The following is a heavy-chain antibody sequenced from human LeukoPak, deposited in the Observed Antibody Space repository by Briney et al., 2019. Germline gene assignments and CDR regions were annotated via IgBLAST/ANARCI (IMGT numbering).Heavy chain of an antibody. CDR3: ARDRVGATEFDR. V-gene: IGHV4-4*07. CDR2: IYTSGST. D-gene: IGHD1-26*01. J-gene: IGHJ5*02. CDR1: GGSISSYY. Sequence: SETLSLTCTVSGGSISSYYWSWIRQPAGKGLEWLGRIYTSGSTNYNPSLKSRVTMSVDTSKNQFSLKLSSVAAADTAVYYWARDRVGATEFDRWGKGTLVTVSS.